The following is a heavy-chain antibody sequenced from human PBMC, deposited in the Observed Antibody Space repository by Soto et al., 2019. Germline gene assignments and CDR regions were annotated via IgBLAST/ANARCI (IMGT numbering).Heavy chain of an antibody. CDR3: ARFSTVTTTFDY. J-gene: IGHJ4*02. CDR1: GGTFSSYA. CDR2: IIPIFGTA. Sequence: SLKDSCKASGGTFSSYAIRWVRQAPGQGLEWMGGIIPIFGTANYAQKFQGRVTITADESTSTAYMELSSLRSEDTAVYYCARFSTVTTTFDYWGQGTLVTVS. V-gene: IGHV1-69*13. D-gene: IGHD4-17*01.